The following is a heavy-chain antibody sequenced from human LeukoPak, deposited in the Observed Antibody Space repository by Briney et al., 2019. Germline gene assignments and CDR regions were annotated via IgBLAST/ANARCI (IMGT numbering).Heavy chain of an antibody. D-gene: IGHD1-26*01. CDR3: SRESGPFSPFGF. V-gene: IGHV4-4*02. Sequence: SGTLSLTCGVSGGSISGTNWWSWVRQPPGQGLEWIGEISLRGLTNYNPSLRSRLTMSLDESKNQVSLSLTSVTAADTAVYYCSRESGPFSPFGFWGQGTLVSVHS. CDR1: GGSISGTNW. J-gene: IGHJ4*02. CDR2: ISLRGLT.